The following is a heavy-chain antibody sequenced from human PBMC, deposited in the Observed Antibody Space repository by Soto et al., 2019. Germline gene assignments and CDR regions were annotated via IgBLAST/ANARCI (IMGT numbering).Heavy chain of an antibody. CDR1: GFTFSSYG. D-gene: IGHD3-10*01. J-gene: IGHJ6*03. V-gene: IGHV3-33*01. CDR2: IWYDGSNK. CDR3: ARGMVRGVILSYYYYMDV. Sequence: GGSLRLSCAASGFTFSSYGMHWVRQAPGKGLEWVAVIWYDGSNKYYADSVKGRFTISRDNSKNTLYLQMNSLRAEDTAVYYCARGMVRGVILSYYYYMDVWGKGTTVTVSS.